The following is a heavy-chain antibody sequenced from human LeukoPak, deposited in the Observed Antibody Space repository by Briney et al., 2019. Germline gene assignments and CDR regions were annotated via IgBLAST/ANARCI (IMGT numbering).Heavy chain of an antibody. CDR3: ARDLSAAYDF. V-gene: IGHV3-33*01. CDR1: GFPFSSYG. J-gene: IGHJ4*02. CDR2: LVYDERN. D-gene: IGHD2-21*01. Sequence: GGSLRLSCAASGFPFSSYGMHWVRQAPGRGLEWVARLVYDERNDYANSVKGRFTISRDNSKNMLYLQMDNMRVDDTAVYYCARDLSAAYDFWGQGILVTVSS.